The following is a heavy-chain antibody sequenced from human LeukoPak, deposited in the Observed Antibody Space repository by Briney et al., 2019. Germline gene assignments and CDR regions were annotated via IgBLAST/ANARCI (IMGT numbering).Heavy chain of an antibody. Sequence: GGSLRLSCEASGFPVGNFGMTWVRQAPGKGLQWVSGITGSTTWTYYAASVKGRFTVSRDNSQNTLHLQMNSLRADDTAVYYCAREFLSSGTGYFDLWGRGTLVTVSS. J-gene: IGHJ2*01. V-gene: IGHV3-23*01. CDR1: GFPVGNFG. CDR3: AREFLSSGTGYFDL. D-gene: IGHD3-10*02. CDR2: ITGSTTWT.